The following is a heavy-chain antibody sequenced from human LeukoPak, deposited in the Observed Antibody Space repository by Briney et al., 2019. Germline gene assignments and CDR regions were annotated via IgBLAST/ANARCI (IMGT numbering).Heavy chain of an antibody. CDR3: AKSYGGCREGWFDP. CDR2: ISGSGGSK. V-gene: IGHV3-23*01. CDR1: GFTFSNYV. J-gene: IGHJ5*02. Sequence: GSLRLSCAASGFTFSNYVISGVRQAPGKGLDGVSAISGSGGSKYYADSVKGRFTISRDTSKHTLYLQMNSRRAEDTPGYYWAKSYGGCREGWFDPWGQGTLVTVSS. D-gene: IGHD4-23*01.